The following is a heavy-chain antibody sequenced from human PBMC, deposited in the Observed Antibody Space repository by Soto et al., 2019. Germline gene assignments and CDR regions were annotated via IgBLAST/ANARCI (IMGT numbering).Heavy chain of an antibody. J-gene: IGHJ6*02. D-gene: IGHD2-8*02. Sequence: ASVKVSCKASGYTFTGYYMHWVRQAPGQGLEWMGWINPNSGGTNYAQKFQGWVTMTRDTSISTAYMELSRLRSDDTAVYYCARGGGVSTHYYYYGMDVWGQGTTVTVSS. CDR2: INPNSGGT. CDR3: ARGGGVSTHYYYYGMDV. CDR1: GYTFTGYY. V-gene: IGHV1-2*04.